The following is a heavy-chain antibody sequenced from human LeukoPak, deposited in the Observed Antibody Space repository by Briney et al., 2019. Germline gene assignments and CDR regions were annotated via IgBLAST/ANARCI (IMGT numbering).Heavy chain of an antibody. V-gene: IGHV3-23*01. J-gene: IGHJ4*02. D-gene: IGHD3-10*01. Sequence: GGSLRLSCAASGFTFARNTMTWVRQAPGKGLEWVSSISGSGSDAYYADSVKGRFTISRDNSKNTLYLEVNGLRADDTAVYYCAREQNIRGVIIIVDSWGQGTLVTVSS. CDR3: AREQNIRGVIIIVDS. CDR2: ISGSGSDA. CDR1: GFTFARNT.